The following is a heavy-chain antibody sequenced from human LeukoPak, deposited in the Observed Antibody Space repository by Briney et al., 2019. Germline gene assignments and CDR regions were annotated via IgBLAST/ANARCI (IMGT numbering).Heavy chain of an antibody. D-gene: IGHD6-13*01. J-gene: IGHJ4*02. CDR1: GYTFTSYA. Sequence: ASVKVSCKASGYTFTSYAMHWVRQAPGQRLEWMGWINAGNGNTKYSQEFQGRVTMTTDTSTSTAYMELRSLRSDDTAVYYCARDTPGIAAAGDFDYWGQGTLVTVSS. CDR3: ARDTPGIAAAGDFDY. V-gene: IGHV1-3*01. CDR2: INAGNGNT.